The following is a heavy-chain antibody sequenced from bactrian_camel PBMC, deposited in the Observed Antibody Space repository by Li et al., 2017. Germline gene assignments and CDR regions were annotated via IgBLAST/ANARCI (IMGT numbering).Heavy chain of an antibody. CDR3: AATRGPLPVRSAFDEGRYNY. V-gene: IGHV3S25*01. CDR2: INGAGDMP. J-gene: IGHJ4*01. D-gene: IGHD2*01. Sequence: QLVESGGGSVQPGGSLTLSCTASANIYAGYWMAWFRQAPGKEREGVASINGAGDMPFYADSVKGRFTISRDNAGGALYLQMNNVEPEDTATYYCAATRGPLPVRSAFDEGRYNYWGQGTQVTVS. CDR1: ANIYAGYW.